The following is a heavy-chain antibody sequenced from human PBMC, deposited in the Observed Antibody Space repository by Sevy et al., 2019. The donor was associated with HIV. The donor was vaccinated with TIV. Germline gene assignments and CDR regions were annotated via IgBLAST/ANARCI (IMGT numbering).Heavy chain of an antibody. Sequence: GGSLRLSCAASGFAFSSYWMHWVRQAPGKGLEWVANIKQDGSEKYYLDSVKGRFTISRDNAKNSLYLQMNSLRAEDTAVYSCARDIGAADSAWGQGTLVTVSS. CDR2: IKQDGSEK. CDR1: GFAFSSYW. CDR3: ARDIGAADSA. V-gene: IGHV3-7*01. D-gene: IGHD6-13*01. J-gene: IGHJ4*02.